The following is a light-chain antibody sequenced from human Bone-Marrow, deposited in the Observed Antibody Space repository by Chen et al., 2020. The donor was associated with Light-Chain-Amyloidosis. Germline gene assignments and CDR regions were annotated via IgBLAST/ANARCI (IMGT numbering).Light chain of an antibody. Sequence: SYELTQPPSVSVSPGQTARITCSGDDLPTKYAYWYQQKPGEAPVLVIHRDTARPSGISERFAVSSSGTTATLTIGGVQAEDEAYYHCQSADSNGTYDVIFGRVTRLTVL. J-gene: IGLJ2*01. CDR3: QSADSNGTYDVI. CDR2: RDT. CDR1: DLPTKY. V-gene: IGLV3-25*03.